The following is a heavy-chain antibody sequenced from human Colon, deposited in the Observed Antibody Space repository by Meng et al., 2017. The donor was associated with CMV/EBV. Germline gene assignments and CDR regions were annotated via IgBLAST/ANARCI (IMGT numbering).Heavy chain of an antibody. CDR3: ARDAIYCSSSGCYTAWYFDL. D-gene: IGHD2-2*02. Sequence: ASVKVSCKASGYTFSNYGMSWVRQAPGQGLEWLGWINADNGDTNYAQKVQDRVTMTTDTSTSTAYMELRSLRSDDTAVYHCARDAIYCSSSGCYTAWYFDLWGRGTLVTVSS. V-gene: IGHV1-18*01. CDR2: INADNGDT. J-gene: IGHJ2*01. CDR1: GYTFSNYG.